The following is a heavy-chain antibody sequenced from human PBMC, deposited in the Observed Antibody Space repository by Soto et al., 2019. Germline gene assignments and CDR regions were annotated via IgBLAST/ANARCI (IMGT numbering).Heavy chain of an antibody. CDR1: GFTFSSYA. J-gene: IGHJ3*02. Sequence: GSLRLSCAASGFTFSSYAMSWVRQAPGKGLEWVSAISGSGGSTYYADSVKGRFTISRDNSKNTLYLQMNSLRAEDTAVYYCAKGGLNYYDSSGYPYAFDIWGQGTMVTVSS. V-gene: IGHV3-23*01. CDR3: AKGGLNYYDSSGYPYAFDI. CDR2: ISGSGGST. D-gene: IGHD3-22*01.